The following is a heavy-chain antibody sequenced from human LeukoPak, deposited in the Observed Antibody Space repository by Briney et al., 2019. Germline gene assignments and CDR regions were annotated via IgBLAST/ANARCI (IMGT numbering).Heavy chain of an antibody. V-gene: IGHV3-30*02. D-gene: IGHD3-22*01. CDR3: AKESAYYDSSGYHPYFDY. J-gene: IGHJ4*02. CDR2: IRYDGSNK. CDR1: GFTFSSYG. Sequence: GGSLRLSCAASGFTFSSYGMHRVRQAPGKGLEWVAFIRYDGSNKYNADSVKGRFTISRDNSKNTVYLQMNSLRAEDTAVYHCAKESAYYDSSGYHPYFDYWGQGTLVTVSS.